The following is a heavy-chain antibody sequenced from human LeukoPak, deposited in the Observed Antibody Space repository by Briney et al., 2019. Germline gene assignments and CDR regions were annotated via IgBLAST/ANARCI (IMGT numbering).Heavy chain of an antibody. Sequence: ESLKIFCKGSGYSFTSYWIGWVRQMPGKGLEWKGIIYPGDSDTRYSPSFQGQFTISADKSISTAYLQWSSLKASDTAMYYCASHVVSSSSWCNFDYWGQGTLVTVSS. V-gene: IGHV5-51*01. CDR2: IYPGDSDT. D-gene: IGHD6-13*01. CDR1: GYSFTSYW. CDR3: ASHVVSSSSWCNFDY. J-gene: IGHJ4*02.